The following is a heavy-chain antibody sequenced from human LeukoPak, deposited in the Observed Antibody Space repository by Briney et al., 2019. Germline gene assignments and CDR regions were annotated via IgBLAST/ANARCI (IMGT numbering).Heavy chain of an antibody. CDR3: ARDLSAASNSWFDP. V-gene: IGHV3-11*05. J-gene: IGHJ5*02. CDR2: ISSSSSYT. D-gene: IGHD6-13*01. Sequence: GGSLRLFCAASVCIFSDYYMSWIRQAPGKGLEWVSYISSSSSYTNYADSVKGRFTISRDNAKNSLYLQMNSLRAEDTAVYYCARDLSAASNSWFDPWGQGTLVTVSS. CDR1: VCIFSDYY.